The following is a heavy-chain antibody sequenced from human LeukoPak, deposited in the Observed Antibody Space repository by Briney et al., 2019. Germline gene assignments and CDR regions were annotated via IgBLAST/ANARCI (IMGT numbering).Heavy chain of an antibody. D-gene: IGHD2-2*02. V-gene: IGHV4-34*01. Sequence: SETLSLTCAVYGGSFSGYYWSWIRQPPGKGLEWIGEISHSGSTNYNPSLKSRVTISVDTSKNQFSLKLSSVTAADTAVYYCAKNLKIVVVPAAIQRHYYYYGMDVWGQGTTVTVSS. J-gene: IGHJ6*02. CDR3: AKNLKIVVVPAAIQRHYYYYGMDV. CDR1: GGSFSGYY. CDR2: ISHSGST.